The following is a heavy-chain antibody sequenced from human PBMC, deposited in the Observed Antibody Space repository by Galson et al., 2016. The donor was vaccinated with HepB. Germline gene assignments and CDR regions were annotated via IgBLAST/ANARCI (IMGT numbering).Heavy chain of an antibody. D-gene: IGHD5-24*01. CDR1: GDSITSGGYY. V-gene: IGHV4-31*03. J-gene: IGHJ4*02. Sequence: TLSLTCTVSGDSITSGGYYWSWVRQHPGKGLEWIGYIYHSGSAYYNPSLKSRLSMSVDTSKNQFSLKLNSLAAADTAIYYCLRDRRLQGLDYRGQGILVTVSS. CDR2: IYHSGSA. CDR3: LRDRRLQGLDY.